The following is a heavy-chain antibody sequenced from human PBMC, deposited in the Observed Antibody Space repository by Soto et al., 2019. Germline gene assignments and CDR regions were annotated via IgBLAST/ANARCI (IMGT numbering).Heavy chain of an antibody. Sequence: GGSLRLSCAASGFTFSSYGMHWVRQAPGKGLEWVAVISYDGSNKYYADSVKGRFTISRDNSKNTLYLQMNSLRAEDTAVYYCASTYYYGSGSYYLAYWGQGTLVTAPQ. CDR1: GFTFSSYG. V-gene: IGHV3-30*03. CDR2: ISYDGSNK. CDR3: ASTYYYGSGSYYLAY. D-gene: IGHD3-10*01. J-gene: IGHJ4*02.